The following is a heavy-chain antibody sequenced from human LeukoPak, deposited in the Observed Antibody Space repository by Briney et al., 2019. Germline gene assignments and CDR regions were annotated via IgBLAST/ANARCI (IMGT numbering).Heavy chain of an antibody. V-gene: IGHV1-18*01. CDR2: ISAYNGNT. CDR1: GYTFTSYG. J-gene: IGHJ6*03. Sequence: ASVKVSCKASGYTFTSYGISWVRQAPGQGLEWMGWISAYNGNTNNAQKLQGRVTMTTDTSTSTAYMELRSLRSDDTAVYYCAREIAAYLGSSSWFYYYYYYMDVWGKGTTVTVSS. D-gene: IGHD6-13*01. CDR3: AREIAAYLGSSSWFYYYYYYMDV.